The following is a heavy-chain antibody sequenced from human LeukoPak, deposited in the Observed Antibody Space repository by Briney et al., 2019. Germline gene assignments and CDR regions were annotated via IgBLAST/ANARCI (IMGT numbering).Heavy chain of an antibody. CDR1: GFTFSSYE. CDR3: ARDAYYYDSSGYYYGRYYYYYYMDV. J-gene: IGHJ6*03. V-gene: IGHV3-48*03. D-gene: IGHD3-22*01. Sequence: PGGSLRLSCAASGFTFSSYEMNWVRQAPGKGLEWVSYISSSGSTIYYADSVKGRFTISRDNAKNSLYLQMNSLRAEDTAVYYCARDAYYYDSSGYYYGRYYYYYYMDVWGKGTTVTVSS. CDR2: ISSSGSTI.